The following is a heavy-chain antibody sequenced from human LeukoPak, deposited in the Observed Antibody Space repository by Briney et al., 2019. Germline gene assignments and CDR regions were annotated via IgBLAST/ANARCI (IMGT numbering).Heavy chain of an antibody. CDR1: GFTLSDYY. Sequence: GRSLRLSCVASGFTLSDYYMTWIRQAPGKGLGWVSYVSNGGSSSILYADSVKGRFTVFRDYAKNSLYLQMNSLRADDTGVYYCARDKSNKGHDCWGQGTLVTVSS. V-gene: IGHV3-11*01. J-gene: IGHJ4*02. CDR2: VSNGGSSSI. CDR3: ARDKSNKGHDC.